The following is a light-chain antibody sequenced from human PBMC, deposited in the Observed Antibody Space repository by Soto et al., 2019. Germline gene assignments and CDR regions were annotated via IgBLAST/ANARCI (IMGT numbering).Light chain of an antibody. CDR1: QSVLYSSNNKNY. J-gene: IGKJ5*01. CDR3: QQLNSYPIT. Sequence: DIVMTQSPDSLAVALGERATINCKSSQSVLYSSNNKNYLAWYQQKPGQPPKLLIYWESTRESGVPDRLSGSGSGTDLNLTISRLQPEDFATYYCQQLNSYPITCGQGTRLEIK. V-gene: IGKV4-1*01. CDR2: WES.